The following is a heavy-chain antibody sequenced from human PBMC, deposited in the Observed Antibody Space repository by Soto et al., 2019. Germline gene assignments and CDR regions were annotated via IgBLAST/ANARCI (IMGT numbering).Heavy chain of an antibody. CDR3: AKTTTLDRAFDI. J-gene: IGHJ3*02. CDR2: ISGSGGST. CDR1: GFTFSSYD. Sequence: EVQLLESGGGLVQPGGSLRLSCAASGFTFSSYDMSWVRQAPGKGLECVSGISGSGGSTYYADSVKGRFTISRDNSNNTLYLPMNSLTVEDTAVYDCAKTTTLDRAFDIWGQGTMVTVSS. V-gene: IGHV3-23*01. D-gene: IGHD4-17*01.